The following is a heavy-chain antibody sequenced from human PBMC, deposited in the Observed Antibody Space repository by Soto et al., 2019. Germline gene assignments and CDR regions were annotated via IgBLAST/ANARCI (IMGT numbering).Heavy chain of an antibody. V-gene: IGHV3-49*04. CDR2: IRNQSYQETT. J-gene: IGHJ4*02. CDR1: GFPFDDFA. CDR3: AKGSGFLEWLSNPFDY. Sequence: GGSLRLSCTGSGFPFDDFAINWVRQAPGKGLEWVGLIRNQSYQETTEYAAAVKGRFTISRDNSKNTLYLQMNSLRAEDTAVNYCAKGSGFLEWLSNPFDYWGQGTLVTVSS. D-gene: IGHD3-3*01.